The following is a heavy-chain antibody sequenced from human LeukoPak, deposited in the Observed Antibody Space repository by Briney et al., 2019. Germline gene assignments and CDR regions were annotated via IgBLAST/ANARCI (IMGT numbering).Heavy chain of an antibody. V-gene: IGHV1-2*02. CDR1: GFTLTGYF. CDR2: IHPNNGGT. CDR3: TRDGFSGAAFDY. Sequence: ASVKVSCKASGFTLTGYFIHWVRQAPGQGLEWMGWIHPNNGGTKYAQKSQGRVTMTRDTSINTDYMELSRLRSDDTALYYCTRDGFSGAAFDYWGQGTLVTVSS. J-gene: IGHJ4*02. D-gene: IGHD7-27*01.